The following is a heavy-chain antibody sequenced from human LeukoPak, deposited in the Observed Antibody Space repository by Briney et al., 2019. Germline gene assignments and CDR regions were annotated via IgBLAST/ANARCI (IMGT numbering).Heavy chain of an antibody. CDR1: GGTFSSYA. V-gene: IGHV1-69*01. Sequence: SVKVSCKASGGTFSSYAISWVRQAPGQGLEWMGGIIPIFGTANYAQKFQGRVSITADESTSTAYMELSSLRSEDTAVYYCASRYCSSTSCYHFNWFDPWGQGTLVTVSS. J-gene: IGHJ5*02. CDR2: IIPIFGTA. D-gene: IGHD2-2*01. CDR3: ASRYCSSTSCYHFNWFDP.